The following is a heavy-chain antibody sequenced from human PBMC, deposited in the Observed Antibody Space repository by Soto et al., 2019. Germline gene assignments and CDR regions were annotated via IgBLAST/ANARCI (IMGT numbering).Heavy chain of an antibody. CDR1: GFTFSSYW. J-gene: IGHJ4*02. CDR3: ARGPAAANYFDK. V-gene: IGHV3-74*01. D-gene: IGHD6-13*01. Sequence: GGSLILSCPASGFTFSSYWMHWVRQAPGKGLVWVSRINSDGSSTNYADSVKGRFTISRDNAKNTLYLQMNSLGAEDTAVYYCARGPAAANYFDKWGQGTLVTVSS. CDR2: INSDGSST.